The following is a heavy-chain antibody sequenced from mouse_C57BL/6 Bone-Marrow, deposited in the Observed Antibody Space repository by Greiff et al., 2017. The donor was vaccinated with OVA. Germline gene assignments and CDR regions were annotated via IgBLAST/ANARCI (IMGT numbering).Heavy chain of an antibody. Sequence: VQLQQSGTVLARPGASVKMSCKTSGYTFTSYWMHWVKQRPGQGLEWIGAIYPGNSDTSYNQKFKGKAKLTAVTSASTAYMELSSLTNEDSAVYYCTRERFITMYYFDYWGQGTTLTVSS. CDR1: GYTFTSYW. J-gene: IGHJ2*01. CDR3: TRERFITMYYFDY. CDR2: IYPGNSDT. V-gene: IGHV1-5*01. D-gene: IGHD1-1*02.